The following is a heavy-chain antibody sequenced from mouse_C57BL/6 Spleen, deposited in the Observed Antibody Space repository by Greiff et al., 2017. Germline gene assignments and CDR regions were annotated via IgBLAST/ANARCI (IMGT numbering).Heavy chain of an antibody. J-gene: IGHJ1*03. CDR2: IYPRSGNT. CDR3: ARSITTVVVPNFDV. CDR1: GYTFTSYG. D-gene: IGHD1-1*01. Sequence: QVQLQQSGAELARPGASVKLSCKASGYTFTSYGISWVKQRTGQGLEWIGEIYPRSGNTYYNEKFKGKDTLTADKSSSTAYMELRSLTSEDSAVYFCARSITTVVVPNFDVWGTGTTVTVSS. V-gene: IGHV1-81*01.